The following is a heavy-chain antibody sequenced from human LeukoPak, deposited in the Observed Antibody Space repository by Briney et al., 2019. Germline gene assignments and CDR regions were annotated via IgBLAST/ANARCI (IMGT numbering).Heavy chain of an antibody. Sequence: SGGSLRLSCAASGFTFSSYSMNWVRQAPGKGLEWVSSISSSDTYIYHADSVKGRFTISRDNAKNSLYLQMNSLRVEDTAVYYCAKAAPRGTSRTMDYYYYMDVWGKGTTVTVSS. D-gene: IGHD4/OR15-4a*01. J-gene: IGHJ6*03. CDR3: AKAAPRGTSRTMDYYYYMDV. V-gene: IGHV3-21*01. CDR2: ISSSDTYI. CDR1: GFTFSSYS.